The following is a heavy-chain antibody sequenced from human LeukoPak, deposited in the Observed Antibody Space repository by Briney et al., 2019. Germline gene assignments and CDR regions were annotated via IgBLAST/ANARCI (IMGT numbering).Heavy chain of an antibody. CDR2: ISDIGSI. J-gene: IGHJ4*02. D-gene: IGHD2/OR15-2a*01. CDR1: GGSISSYY. Sequence: SETLSLTCTVFGGSISSYYWSWIRQPPGKGLEWIAYISDIGSINYNPSLKSRVTISLDTSKNQFSLKLSSVTAADTAVYYCAGHHPRNTVDFWGQGTLVTVSS. CDR3: AGHHPRNTVDF. V-gene: IGHV4-59*08.